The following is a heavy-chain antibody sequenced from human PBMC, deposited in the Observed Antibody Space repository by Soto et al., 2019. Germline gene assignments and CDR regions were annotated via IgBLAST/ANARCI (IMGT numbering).Heavy chain of an antibody. D-gene: IGHD3-10*01. CDR1: GGSVSSSSYY. Sequence: SETLSLTCTVSGGSVSSSSYYWGWVRQPPGKGLEWIGSVYYSGSTNYNPSLKSRVTISVDTSKNQFSLKLSSVTAADTAVYYCARLDGRGITMVQALDVWGQGTTVTVSS. CDR2: VYYSGST. CDR3: ARLDGRGITMVQALDV. V-gene: IGHV4-39*01. J-gene: IGHJ6*02.